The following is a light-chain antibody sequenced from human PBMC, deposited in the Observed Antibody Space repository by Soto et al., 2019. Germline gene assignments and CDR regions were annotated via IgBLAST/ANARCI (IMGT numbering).Light chain of an antibody. CDR2: SND. CDR1: SSNIGRNS. J-gene: IGLJ2*01. CDR3: AAWDDSLSGHVV. Sequence: HSVLTQPPSASGTPGQRVTISCSGSSSNIGRNSVNWYQQFPGTAPKLLIYSNDQRPSGVPDRFSGSKSGTSASLAISGLQSEDEADYYCAAWDDSLSGHVVFGGGTKLTVL. V-gene: IGLV1-44*01.